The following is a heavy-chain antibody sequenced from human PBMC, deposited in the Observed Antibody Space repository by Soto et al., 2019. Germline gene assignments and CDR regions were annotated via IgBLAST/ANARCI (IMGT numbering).Heavy chain of an antibody. Sequence: QLQLQESGPGLVKPSETLSLTCTVSGGSISSSSYYWGWIRQPPGKGLEWIGSIYYSGSTYYNPSLKSRVTISVDTSKNQFSLKLSSVTAADTAVYYCARPYGDRENNWFDPWGQGTLVTVSS. CDR3: ARPYGDRENNWFDP. CDR2: IYYSGST. V-gene: IGHV4-39*01. CDR1: GGSISSSSYY. J-gene: IGHJ5*02. D-gene: IGHD4-17*01.